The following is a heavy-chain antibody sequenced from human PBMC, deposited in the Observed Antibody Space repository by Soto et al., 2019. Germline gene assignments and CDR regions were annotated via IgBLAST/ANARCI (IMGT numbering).Heavy chain of an antibody. Sequence: AAVKVSCKASGYTCIDDYIYWVRQATGQGLEWMGWRNPNTGNSGYAQKFHGRVTMTSDTSISTAHMELCSLSSEATAVSYFARRAQTNGWNAFGAYKYYFDFWGQGTLVTVSS. V-gene: IGHV1-8*02. CDR3: ARRAQTNGWNAFGAYKYYFDF. CDR2: RNPNTGNS. D-gene: IGHD1-1*01. CDR1: GYTCIDDY. J-gene: IGHJ4*02.